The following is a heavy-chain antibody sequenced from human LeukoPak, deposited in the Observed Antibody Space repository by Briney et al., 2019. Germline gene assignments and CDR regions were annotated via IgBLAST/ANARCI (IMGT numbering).Heavy chain of an antibody. CDR3: ARVLGSSGYLSREIGPLDY. J-gene: IGHJ4*02. CDR1: GGSISSGGYY. V-gene: IGHV4-34*01. CDR2: INHSETT. D-gene: IGHD6-13*01. Sequence: SETLSCTCTVSGGSISSGGYYWSWTRQPPGKGLEWIGEINHSETTNSNPPLKSQVTISVDTSNNEFSQKLSSVSAAETAVYYGARVLGSSGYLSREIGPLDYWGQGTLVTVSS.